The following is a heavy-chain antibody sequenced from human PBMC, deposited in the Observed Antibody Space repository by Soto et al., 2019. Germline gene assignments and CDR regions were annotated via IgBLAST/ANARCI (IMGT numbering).Heavy chain of an antibody. Sequence: PGKGLEWVSVISGSGGGTYYADSVKGRFTISRDNSKNTLFLQMKSLRDEDTAVYYCARTSGSSWYIYAYWGRGTLVTVSS. CDR2: ISGSGGGT. V-gene: IGHV3-23*01. CDR3: ARTSGSSWYIYAY. J-gene: IGHJ4*02. D-gene: IGHD6-13*01.